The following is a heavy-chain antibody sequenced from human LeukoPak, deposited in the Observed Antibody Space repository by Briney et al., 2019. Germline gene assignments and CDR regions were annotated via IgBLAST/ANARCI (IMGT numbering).Heavy chain of an antibody. D-gene: IGHD5-12*01. CDR3: ARRLTDSGFEK. CDR2: ISGYNGNT. J-gene: IGHJ4*02. CDR1: GYIFTNFG. V-gene: IGHV1-18*01. Sequence: ASVKVSCKASGYIFTNFGISWVRQARGQGLEWMGWISGYNGNTKYVQKFQGRVTMTTDTSTSTAYMELRSLRSDDTAVYYCARRLTDSGFEKWGQGILVTVSS.